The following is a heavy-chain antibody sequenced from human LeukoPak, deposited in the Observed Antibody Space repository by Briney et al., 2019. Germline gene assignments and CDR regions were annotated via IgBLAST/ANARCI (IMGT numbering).Heavy chain of an antibody. J-gene: IGHJ6*03. CDR1: GYTFTSYG. V-gene: IGHV1-18*01. D-gene: IGHD5-24*01. Sequence: ASVKVSCKASGYTFTSYGISWVRQAPGQGLEWMGWISAYNGNTNYAQKLQGRVTMTTDTSTSTAYMELRSLRSDDTAVYYCASAQLEGMATIFGYYCYYMDVWGKGTTVTVSS. CDR3: ASAQLEGMATIFGYYCYYMDV. CDR2: ISAYNGNT.